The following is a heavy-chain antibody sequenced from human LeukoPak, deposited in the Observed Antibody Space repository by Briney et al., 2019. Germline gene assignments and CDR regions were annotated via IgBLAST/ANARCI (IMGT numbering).Heavy chain of an antibody. D-gene: IGHD6-19*01. CDR1: GYTFTSYG. CDR2: ISAYNGNT. CDR3: ARDRASIEVAVYFDY. Sequence: VKVSCKASGYTFTSYGISWVRQAPGQGLEWMGWISAYNGNTNYAQKLQGRVTMTTDTSTSTAYMELRSLRSDDTAAYYCARDRASIEVAVYFDYWGQGTLVTVSS. V-gene: IGHV1-18*01. J-gene: IGHJ4*02.